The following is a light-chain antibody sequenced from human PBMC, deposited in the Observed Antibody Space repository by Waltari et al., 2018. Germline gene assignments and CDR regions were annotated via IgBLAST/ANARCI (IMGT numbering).Light chain of an antibody. V-gene: IGLV2-14*03. J-gene: IGLJ3*02. CDR2: DVS. CDR3: SSYTSSSTLWV. CDR1: SRDVGGYNY. Sequence: QSALPQPASVSGSPGQSIPISCTGTSRDVGGYNYVSWYQQHPGKAPKLMIYDVSNRPSGVSNRFSGSKSGNTASLTISGLQAEDEADYYCSSYTSSSTLWVFGGGTKLTVL.